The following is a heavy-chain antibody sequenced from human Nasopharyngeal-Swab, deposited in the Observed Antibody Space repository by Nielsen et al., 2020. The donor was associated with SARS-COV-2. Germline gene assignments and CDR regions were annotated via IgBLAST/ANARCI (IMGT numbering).Heavy chain of an antibody. CDR3: ARDIGHCSSSNCYGDWFDP. V-gene: IGHV1-69*10. D-gene: IGHD2-15*01. Sequence: SVKVSCKASGGTFSSNGITWVRQAPGQGLEWMGGILPMIGLTNYAQKFQGRVIITADKSTSTAYMDLSSLTSEDTAVYYCARDIGHCSSSNCYGDWFDPWGQGTLVTVSS. CDR1: GGTFSSNG. CDR2: ILPMIGLT. J-gene: IGHJ5*02.